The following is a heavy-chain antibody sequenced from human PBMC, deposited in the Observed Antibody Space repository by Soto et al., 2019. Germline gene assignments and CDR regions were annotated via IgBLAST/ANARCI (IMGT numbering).Heavy chain of an antibody. J-gene: IGHJ4*02. Sequence: QLQLQESGPGLVKPSETLSLTCTVSGGSISSSSYYWGWIRQPPGKGLEWIGSIYYSGSTYYNPSLKSRVTISVDMSKNQFSLKLSSVTAADTAVYYCATSSYYDFWSGYYGYYFDYWGQGTLVTVSS. CDR3: ATSSYYDFWSGYYGYYFDY. D-gene: IGHD3-3*01. CDR1: GGSISSSSYY. CDR2: IYYSGST. V-gene: IGHV4-39*01.